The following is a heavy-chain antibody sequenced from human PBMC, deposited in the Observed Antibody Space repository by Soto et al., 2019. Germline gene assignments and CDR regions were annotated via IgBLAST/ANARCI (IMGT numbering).Heavy chain of an antibody. D-gene: IGHD3-22*01. V-gene: IGHV3-33*01. CDR1: GFTFSSYG. CDR2: IWYDGSNK. J-gene: IGHJ4*02. Sequence: QVQLVESGGGVVQPGRSLRLSCAASGFTFSSYGMHWVRQAPGKGLEWVAVIWYDGSNKYYADSVKGRFTISRDNSKNTLYLQMNSLRAEDTAVYYCARSGYDSSGYYFWYFDYWGQGTLVTVSS. CDR3: ARSGYDSSGYYFWYFDY.